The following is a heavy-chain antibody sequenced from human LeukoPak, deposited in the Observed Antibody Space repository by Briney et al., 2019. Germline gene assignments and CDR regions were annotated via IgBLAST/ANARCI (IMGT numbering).Heavy chain of an antibody. V-gene: IGHV4-59*08. D-gene: IGHD3-10*01. J-gene: IGHJ5*01. CDR3: ASSPRLTTSWFLFDS. CDR2: VYYSGST. Sequence: PSETLSLTCSVSGDSFSNYYWTWIRQPPGKGLEWIGYVYYSGSTNYNPSLKTRLHLSVDASKNRFSLKLSSVTAADTAVYYCASSPRLTTSWFLFDSWGHGTLVTVSS. CDR1: GDSFSNYY.